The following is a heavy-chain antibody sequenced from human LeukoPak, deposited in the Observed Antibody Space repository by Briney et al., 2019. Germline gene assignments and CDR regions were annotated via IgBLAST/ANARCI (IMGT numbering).Heavy chain of an antibody. CDR1: GVSISSSSYY. V-gene: IGHV4-39*02. J-gene: IGHJ3*02. D-gene: IGHD2-2*01. CDR3: ARYTVPGSLASPHDAFDI. CDR2: IYYSGST. Sequence: SETLSLTCTVSGVSISSSSYYWGWIPQPPGKGLERIGSIYYSGSTYYNPSLKSRVTISVDTSKNHFSLKVSSVTAADTAVYYCARYTVPGSLASPHDAFDIWGQGTMVTVSS.